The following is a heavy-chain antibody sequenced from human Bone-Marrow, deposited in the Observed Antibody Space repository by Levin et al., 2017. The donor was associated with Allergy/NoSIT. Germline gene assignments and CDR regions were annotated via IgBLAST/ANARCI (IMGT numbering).Heavy chain of an antibody. V-gene: IGHV4-38-2*02. CDR2: IYHSGGT. Sequence: SQTLSLTCAVSGYSISDYYWGWIRQPPWKGLEWIGSIYHSGGTNFNPSLKSRVTISVDTSKNQFSLKLSSVTAADTAVYYCAREYYLDVWGKGTTVTVSS. CDR3: AREYYLDV. J-gene: IGHJ6*03. CDR1: GYSISDYY.